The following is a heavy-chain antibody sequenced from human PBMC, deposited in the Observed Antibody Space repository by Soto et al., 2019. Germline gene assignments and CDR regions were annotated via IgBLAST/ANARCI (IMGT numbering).Heavy chain of an antibody. D-gene: IGHD3-22*01. V-gene: IGHV3-11*06. CDR1: GFNFSDCY. J-gene: IGHJ4*02. Sequence: GGSLRLSCAASGFNFSDCYMSWIRQAPGKGQEWVSYIRSSSRYTNYADYVKGRFTMSRDNAKHSLYLQMNSLRAEDPAVYYCARVMRGYDYRGQGTLVTVSS. CDR3: ARVMRGYDY. CDR2: IRSSSRYT.